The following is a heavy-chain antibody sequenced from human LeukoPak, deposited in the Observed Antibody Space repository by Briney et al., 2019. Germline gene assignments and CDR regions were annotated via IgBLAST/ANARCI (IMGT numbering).Heavy chain of an antibody. D-gene: IGHD5-18*01. V-gene: IGHV1-46*01. Sequence: GASVKVSCKASGYTFTSYYMHWVRQAPGQGLEWMGRINPSGGSTSYAQKFQGRVTMTRDMSTSTVYMELSSLRSEDTAVYYCARALPHRRLMDTTMEQHWFDPWGQGTLVTVSS. CDR1: GYTFTSYY. CDR2: INPSGGST. J-gene: IGHJ5*02. CDR3: ARALPHRRLMDTTMEQHWFDP.